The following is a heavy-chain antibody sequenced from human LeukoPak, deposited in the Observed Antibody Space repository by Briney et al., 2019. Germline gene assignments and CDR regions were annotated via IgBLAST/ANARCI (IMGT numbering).Heavy chain of an antibody. CDR2: ISYDGKNE. Sequence: GGSLRLSCAASGFTFSGYAIHWVRQAPGKGLEWVAVISYDGKNETYADSVKGRFTISRDTSRNTVSLQMNSLTTEDTAVYYCARDAGYSSGWSHWYFDVWGRGTLVTVSS. V-gene: IGHV3-30*04. CDR1: GFTFSGYA. D-gene: IGHD6-19*01. CDR3: ARDAGYSSGWSHWYFDV. J-gene: IGHJ2*01.